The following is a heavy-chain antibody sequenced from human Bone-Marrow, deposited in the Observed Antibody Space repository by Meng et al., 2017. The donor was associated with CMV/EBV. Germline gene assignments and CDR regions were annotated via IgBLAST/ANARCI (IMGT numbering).Heavy chain of an antibody. CDR2: IVSDGSSI. Sequence: CAASGFNFGSDWMHWVRQAPGKGLVWVSRIVSDGSSIGYAGSVKGRFTISRDNARDTLYLQMNSLRVEDTAIYYCVRGYGSGSYRLDPWGQGTLVTVSS. J-gene: IGHJ5*02. D-gene: IGHD3-16*02. CDR3: VRGYGSGSYRLDP. CDR1: GFNFGSDW. V-gene: IGHV3-74*01.